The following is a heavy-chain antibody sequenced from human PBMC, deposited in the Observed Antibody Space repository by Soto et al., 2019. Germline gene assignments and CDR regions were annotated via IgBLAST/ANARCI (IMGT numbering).Heavy chain of an antibody. CDR1: GGSISSYY. CDR2: IYYSGST. Sequence: PSETLSLTCTVSGGSISSYYWSWIRQPPGKGLEWIGYIYYSGSTNYNPSLKSRVTISVDTSKNQFSLKLSSVTAADTAVYYCARSIAVAGFNWFDPRGQGTLVTVSS. D-gene: IGHD6-19*01. V-gene: IGHV4-59*01. J-gene: IGHJ5*02. CDR3: ARSIAVAGFNWFDP.